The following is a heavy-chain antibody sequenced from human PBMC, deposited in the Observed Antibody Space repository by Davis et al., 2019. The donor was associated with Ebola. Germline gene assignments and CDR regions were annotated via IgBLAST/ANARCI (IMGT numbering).Heavy chain of an antibody. D-gene: IGHD5-12*01. CDR1: GGSVRNYY. V-gene: IGHV4-59*02. J-gene: IGHJ4*01. Sequence: SETLSLTCGVSGGSVRNYYWSWIRQVPGRGLEWIGYRYLGGSSNHNPSLKSRVTVSIDTSKNQVSLELTSVTAADTALYYCARGGLGYYDRFVPLFDQWGQGIHFTGS. CDR3: ARGGLGYYDRFVPLFDQ. CDR2: RYLGGSS.